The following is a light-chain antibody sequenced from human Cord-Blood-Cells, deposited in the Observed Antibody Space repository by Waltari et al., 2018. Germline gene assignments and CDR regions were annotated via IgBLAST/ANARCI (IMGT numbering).Light chain of an antibody. CDR2: DVS. CDR1: SSDVGGYNY. J-gene: IGLJ1*01. V-gene: IGLV2-14*01. CDR3: SSYTSSSTYV. Sequence: QSALTQPASVSGSPGQSITISCTGTSSDVGGYNYVSWYQQHPGKAPKLIIYDVSNPPAGVSNRFSGSQSGNTASLTISGLQAEDEADYYCSSYTSSSTYVFGTGTKVTVL.